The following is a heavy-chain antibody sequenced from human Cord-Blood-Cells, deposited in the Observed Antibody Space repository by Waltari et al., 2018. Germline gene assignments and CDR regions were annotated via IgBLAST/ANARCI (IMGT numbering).Heavy chain of an antibody. CDR2: IYYSGST. D-gene: IGHD5-18*01. CDR1: GGSVSSGSYY. Sequence: QVQLQESGPGLVKPSETLSLTCTVSGGSVSSGSYYWGWIRQPPGKGLEWIGYIYYSGSTNYNPSLKSRVTISVDTSKNQFSLKLSSVTAADTAVYYCAGYCDYPDYWGQGTLVTVSS. J-gene: IGHJ4*02. V-gene: IGHV4-61*01. CDR3: AGYCDYPDY.